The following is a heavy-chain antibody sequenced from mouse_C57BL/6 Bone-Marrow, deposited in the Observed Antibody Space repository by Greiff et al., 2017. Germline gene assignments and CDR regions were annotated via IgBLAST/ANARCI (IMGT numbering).Heavy chain of an antibody. CDR2: IDPNSGGT. CDR1: GYTFTSYW. D-gene: IGHD2-2*01. Sequence: QVQLQQPGAELVKPGASVKLSCKASGYTFTSYWMHWVKQRPGRDLEWIGRIDPNSGGTKYNEKFKSKATLTVDKPSSTAYMQLSSLTSEDSAVYYCARSRVTTTGGYAMDYWGQGTSVTVSS. V-gene: IGHV1-72*01. CDR3: ARSRVTTTGGYAMDY. J-gene: IGHJ4*01.